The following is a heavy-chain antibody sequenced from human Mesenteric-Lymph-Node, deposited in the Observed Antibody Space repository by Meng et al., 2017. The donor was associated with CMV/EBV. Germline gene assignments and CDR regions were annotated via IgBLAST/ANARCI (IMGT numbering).Heavy chain of an antibody. D-gene: IGHD6-13*01. CDR3: ATNRRIVLLAAGSSDAFDM. V-gene: IGHV1-69*10. CDR2: IIPILGVP. CDR1: GVTTNNYA. J-gene: IGHJ3*02. Sequence: SVKVSCKASGVTTNNYAISWVRQAPGKGLEWMGRIIPILGVPNYAQKFQDRVTFVADKSTSTTYMELSSLRSDDTAVYYCATNRRIVLLAAGSSDAFDMWGQGTMVTVSS.